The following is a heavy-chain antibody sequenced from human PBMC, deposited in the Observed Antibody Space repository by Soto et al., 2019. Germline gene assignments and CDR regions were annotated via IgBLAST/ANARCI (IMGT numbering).Heavy chain of an antibody. Sequence: QVQLVESGGGVVQPGRSLRLSCAASGFTFSYYAMHWVRQAPGKGLEWVAVISSDGSNKYYADSVKGRITISRDNSKNTLDLQMSSLRPEDTAVYYCARDRLRDLWFGQTHFDHWGQGTLVTVSS. CDR3: ARDRLRDLWFGQTHFDH. D-gene: IGHD3-10*01. J-gene: IGHJ4*02. V-gene: IGHV3-30-3*01. CDR1: GFTFSYYA. CDR2: ISSDGSNK.